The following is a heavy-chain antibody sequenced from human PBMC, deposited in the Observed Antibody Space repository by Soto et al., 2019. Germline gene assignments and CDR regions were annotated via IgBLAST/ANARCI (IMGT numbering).Heavy chain of an antibody. Sequence: QVQLVQSGVEVKKPGASVKVSCKASGYTFTTYGISWVRQAPGQGLEWMGWISPYDGDTNYADTLQGRVTMSVDKSKNDFSLKLYSLTAADTAIYYCAREGDHAFSLGYWGQGTLVTVSS. CDR2: ISPYDGDT. CDR1: GYTFTTYG. J-gene: IGHJ4*02. CDR3: AREGDHAFSLGY. V-gene: IGHV1-18*01. D-gene: IGHD3-16*01.